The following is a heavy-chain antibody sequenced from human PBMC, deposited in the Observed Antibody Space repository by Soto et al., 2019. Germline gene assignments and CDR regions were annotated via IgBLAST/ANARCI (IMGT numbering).Heavy chain of an antibody. J-gene: IGHJ4*02. D-gene: IGHD2-21*02. Sequence: SSETLSLTCTVSGGSISSGGYYWNWIRQYPGKGLEWIAYIYQSGTPYYNPSLKSRATISIDRSKNQFSLILDSVTAADTAVYYCARDLRLDSWGPGTLVTVS. V-gene: IGHV4-31*03. CDR2: IYQSGTP. CDR1: GGSISSGGYY. CDR3: ARDLRLDS.